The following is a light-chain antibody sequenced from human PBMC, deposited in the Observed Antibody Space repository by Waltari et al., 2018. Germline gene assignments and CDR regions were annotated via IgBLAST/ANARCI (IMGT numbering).Light chain of an antibody. V-gene: IGKV1-5*03. J-gene: IGKJ4*01. CDR1: QTISNW. Sequence: DIQMTQSPSTLSASVGDRVTITCRASQTISNWLAWYQQKPGKAPKVLIYKASNLESGVPSRFSGSRSGPEFTLPISSMQPDDFATYYCQQYSTYLLTCGGRTKVEIQ. CDR2: KAS. CDR3: QQYSTYLLT.